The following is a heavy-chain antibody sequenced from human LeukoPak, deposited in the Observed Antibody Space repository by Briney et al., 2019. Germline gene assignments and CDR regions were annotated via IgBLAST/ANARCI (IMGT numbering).Heavy chain of an antibody. D-gene: IGHD4-17*01. J-gene: IGHJ6*04. CDR2: FDPEDGET. CDR3: ATDGVNPYGDPRGMDV. CDR1: GYTLTELS. V-gene: IGHV1-24*01. Sequence: GASVKVSCKVSGYTLTELSMHWVRQAPGKGLEWMGGFDPEDGETIYAQRFQGRVTMTEDTSTDTAYMELSSLRSEDTAVYYCATDGVNPYGDPRGMDVWGKGTTVTVSS.